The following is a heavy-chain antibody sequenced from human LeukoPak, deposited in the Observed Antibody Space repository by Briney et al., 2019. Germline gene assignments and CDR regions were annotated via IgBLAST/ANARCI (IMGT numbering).Heavy chain of an antibody. CDR1: GGSISSYY. CDR2: IHYSGST. Sequence: SETLSLTCAVSGGSISSYYWSWIRQPPGKGLEWIGYIHYSGSTNYNPSLKSRVTISVDTSKNQFSLKLSSVTAADTAVYYCARGVRAVAGTPRDYWGQGTLVTVSS. V-gene: IGHV4-59*01. J-gene: IGHJ4*02. CDR3: ARGVRAVAGTPRDY. D-gene: IGHD6-19*01.